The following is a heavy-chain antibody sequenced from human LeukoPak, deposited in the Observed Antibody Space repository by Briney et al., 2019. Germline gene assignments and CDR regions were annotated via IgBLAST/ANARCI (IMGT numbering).Heavy chain of an antibody. CDR2: FYTSGST. Sequence: PSETLSLTCNVSGASISSNYWSWIRQPAGKGLEWIGRFYTSGSTNYNPSLKSRVTMSVDTSKNQFSLKLNSVTAADTAVYYCARAGPYCTNGVCYSRYYFDYWGQGTLVTVSS. J-gene: IGHJ4*02. CDR1: GASISSNY. CDR3: ARAGPYCTNGVCYSRYYFDY. D-gene: IGHD2-8*01. V-gene: IGHV4-4*07.